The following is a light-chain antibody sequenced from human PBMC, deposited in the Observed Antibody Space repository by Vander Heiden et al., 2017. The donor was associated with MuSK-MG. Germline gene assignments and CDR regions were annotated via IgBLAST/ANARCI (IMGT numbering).Light chain of an antibody. V-gene: IGKV3-15*01. J-gene: IGKJ1*01. CDR2: GAS. CDR3: QQYNNWPPTWT. CDR1: QSVSSN. Sequence: EIVMTQSPATLSVSPGERATLSCRASQSVSSNLAWYQQKPGQAPRLLIYGASTRATGIPARFSGSGAGTEFNLTISSRQSEDFAVYYCQQYNNWPPTWTFGQGTKVEIK.